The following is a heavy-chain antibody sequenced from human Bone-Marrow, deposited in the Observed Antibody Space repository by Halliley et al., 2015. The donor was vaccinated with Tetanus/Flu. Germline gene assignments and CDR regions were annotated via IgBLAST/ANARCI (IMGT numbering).Heavy chain of an antibody. CDR2: IYSSGRP. J-gene: IGHJ5*02. D-gene: IGHD3-3*01. Sequence: LGCLGYIYSSGRPTYTPSLRSRITISVDTSKSHFSLRLSSVAAADTAVYYCARGGVFSVGFGPWGQGTLVTVSS. CDR3: ARGGVFSVGFGP. V-gene: IGHV4-59*09.